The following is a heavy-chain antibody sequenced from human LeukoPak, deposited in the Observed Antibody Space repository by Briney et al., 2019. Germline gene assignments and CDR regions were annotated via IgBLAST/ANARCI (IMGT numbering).Heavy chain of an antibody. CDR3: ARSPGMAAAGDWFDP. Sequence: HGESLKISCKGSGYSFTTYWIGWVRQMPGKGLEWMGIIYPGDSDTRYSPSFQGQVTISADKSISTAYLQWSSLKASDTAMYYCARSPGMAAAGDWFDPWGQGTLVTVSS. V-gene: IGHV5-51*01. CDR2: IYPGDSDT. CDR1: GYSFTTYW. D-gene: IGHD6-13*01. J-gene: IGHJ5*02.